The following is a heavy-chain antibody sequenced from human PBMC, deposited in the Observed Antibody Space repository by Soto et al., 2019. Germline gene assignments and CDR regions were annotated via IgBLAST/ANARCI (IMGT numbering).Heavy chain of an antibody. CDR2: ISYDGSNK. J-gene: IGHJ4*02. D-gene: IGHD2-2*01. Sequence: GGSLRLSCAASGFSFSSYGMHWLRQAAGKGLEWVAVISYDGSNKYYADSVRGRFTISRDNSKNTLYLQMNSLRPEDTAVFYCAKERMEQYQLLPFFDYWGQGTLVTV. CDR3: AKERMEQYQLLPFFDY. CDR1: GFSFSSYG. V-gene: IGHV3-30*18.